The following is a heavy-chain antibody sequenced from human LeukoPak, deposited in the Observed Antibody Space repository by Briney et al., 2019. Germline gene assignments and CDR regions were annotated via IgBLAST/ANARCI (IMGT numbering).Heavy chain of an antibody. CDR3: AKDGNFRVPGED. V-gene: IGHV3-30*02. J-gene: IGHJ4*02. D-gene: IGHD3-10*01. CDR2: IRYDGSNK. CDR1: GFTFSSYS. Sequence: PGGSLRLSCAASGFTFSSYSMHWVRQAPGKGLEWVAFIRYDGSNKYHADSVKGRFTISRDNSKNTLYLQMNSLRPEDTGIYYCAKDGNFRVPGEDWGQGTLVTASS.